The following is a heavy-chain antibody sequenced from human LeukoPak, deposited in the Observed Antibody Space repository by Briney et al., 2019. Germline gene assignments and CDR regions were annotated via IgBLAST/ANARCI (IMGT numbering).Heavy chain of an antibody. CDR1: GGSISNYY. D-gene: IGHD4-17*01. J-gene: IGHJ5*02. CDR3: AXXXXTTGEVKFDP. V-gene: IGHV4-4*07. CDR2: IYSRVT. Sequence: TXTVXGGSISNYYLSWIRQPAGKGLEWIGRIYSRVTTYNPSLKSRVTMSADTSRKQGSLTLKSVTAADTAVYYFAXXXXTTGEVKFDPWGQGTLVTVSS.